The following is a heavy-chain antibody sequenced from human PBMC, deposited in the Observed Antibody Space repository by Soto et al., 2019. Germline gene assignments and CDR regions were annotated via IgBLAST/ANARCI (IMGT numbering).Heavy chain of an antibody. J-gene: IGHJ6*02. CDR1: GFTVGSHA. Sequence: VQLLESGGGVVQRGGSLRRSCAASGFTVGSHAMSWVRQAPGKGLEWVSSISGSGDGTYYGDSVKGRFTISRDSSSSTLYLQMDNLRGEATAVYFCTRSWRRILMVYGVGVMGVWGQETTVTVSS. V-gene: IGHV3-23*01. D-gene: IGHD2-8*01. CDR3: TRSWRRILMVYGVGVMGV. CDR2: ISGSGDGT.